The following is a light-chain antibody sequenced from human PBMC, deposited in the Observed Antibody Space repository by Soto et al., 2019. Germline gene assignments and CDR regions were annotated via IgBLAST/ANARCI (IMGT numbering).Light chain of an antibody. CDR1: QNINTY. CDR3: QQSYSTPHT. CDR2: AAS. V-gene: IGKV1-39*01. Sequence: DIQRTQSPSSLSASVGDRVTITCRASQNINTYLNWYHQRPGKAPNLLIYAASSLQSGVPSRFSGSGSGTDFTLTISSLQPEDFATYYCQQSYSTPHTFGGGTKVDIK. J-gene: IGKJ4*01.